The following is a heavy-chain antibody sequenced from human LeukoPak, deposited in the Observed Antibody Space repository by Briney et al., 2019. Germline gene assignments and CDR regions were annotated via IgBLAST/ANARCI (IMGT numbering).Heavy chain of an antibody. Sequence: ASVKVSCKASGYTFTSYYMHWVRQAPGQGLEWMGIINPSGGSTSYAQKFQGRVTMTRDMSTSTVYMELSSLRSEDTAVYYCALSSGYFRSFDYCGQGTLVTVSS. CDR2: INPSGGST. CDR1: GYTFTSYY. J-gene: IGHJ4*02. V-gene: IGHV1-46*01. D-gene: IGHD3-22*01. CDR3: ALSSGYFRSFDY.